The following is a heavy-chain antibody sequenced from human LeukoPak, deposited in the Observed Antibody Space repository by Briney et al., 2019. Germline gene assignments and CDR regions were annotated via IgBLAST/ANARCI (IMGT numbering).Heavy chain of an antibody. D-gene: IGHD3-22*01. CDR2: IYYIGST. CDR3: ASGHYDSTGYYYPFDY. Sequence: SETLSLTCTVSGGSIRSSSYYWGGIRQPPGKGLDWIGSIYYIGSTYYNPSLKSRFPISVDTPKNQGSLRLISVPAAATALLFCASGHYDSTGYYYPFDYWGQGTLVTVSS. J-gene: IGHJ4*02. V-gene: IGHV4-39*01. CDR1: GGSIRSSSYY.